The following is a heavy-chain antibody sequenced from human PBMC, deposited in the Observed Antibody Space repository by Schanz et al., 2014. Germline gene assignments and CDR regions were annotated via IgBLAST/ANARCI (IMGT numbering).Heavy chain of an antibody. V-gene: IGHV1-18*01. J-gene: IGHJ4*02. CDR1: GYTFTRSG. D-gene: IGHD1-26*01. CDR3: ARDRDQWDGNYLDY. Sequence: QVQLVQSGSEVKKPGASVKVSCKASGYTFTRSGISWVRQAPGQGLEWMGWIGGSDGNTNFAQKFQGRVTMTTDTSTSAVYMELRSLTSDDSAEYYCARDRDQWDGNYLDYWGQGTLVTVSS. CDR2: IGGSDGNT.